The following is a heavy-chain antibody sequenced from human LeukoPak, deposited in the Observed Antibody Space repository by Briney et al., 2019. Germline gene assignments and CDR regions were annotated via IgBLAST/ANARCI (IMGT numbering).Heavy chain of an antibody. J-gene: IGHJ6*03. V-gene: IGHV3-11*04. Sequence: GGSLRLSCAASGFTFSDYYMSWIRQAPGKGLEWVSYISSSGITIFYADSVKGRFTISRDNAKNSLYLQMNSLRSEDTALYYCARDQYGSGDGYYMDLRGKGTTVTISS. CDR1: GFTFSDYY. D-gene: IGHD3-10*01. CDR2: ISSSGITI. CDR3: ARDQYGSGDGYYMDL.